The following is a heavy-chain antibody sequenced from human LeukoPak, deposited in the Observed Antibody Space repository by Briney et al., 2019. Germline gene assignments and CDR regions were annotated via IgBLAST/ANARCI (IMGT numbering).Heavy chain of an antibody. Sequence: SETLSLTCAVHGGSFSGYYWSWIRQPPGKGLEWIGEINHSGSTNYNPSRKSQVTISVDTSKNQFSLKLSFVTAADTAVYYCARRDCSSTSCQHFDYWGQGTLVTVSS. J-gene: IGHJ4*02. V-gene: IGHV4-34*01. CDR2: INHSGST. D-gene: IGHD2-2*01. CDR1: GGSFSGYY. CDR3: ARRDCSSTSCQHFDY.